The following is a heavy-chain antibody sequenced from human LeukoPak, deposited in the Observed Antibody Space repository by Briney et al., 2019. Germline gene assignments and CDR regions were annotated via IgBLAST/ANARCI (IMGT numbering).Heavy chain of an antibody. CDR2: ISAYNGNT. Sequence: ASVKVSCKASGYTFTSYGISWVRQAPGQGLEWMGWISAYNGNTNYAQKLQGRVTMTTDTSTSTAYMELRSLRSDDTAVYYCARVTQLGYGDPGNFQRWGQGTLVTVSS. CDR1: GYTFTSYG. J-gene: IGHJ1*01. CDR3: ARVTQLGYGDPGNFQR. D-gene: IGHD4-17*01. V-gene: IGHV1-18*01.